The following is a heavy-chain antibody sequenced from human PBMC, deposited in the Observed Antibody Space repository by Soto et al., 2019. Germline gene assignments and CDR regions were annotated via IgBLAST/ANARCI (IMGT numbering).Heavy chain of an antibody. D-gene: IGHD4-17*01. CDR2: ISAYSGNT. J-gene: IGHJ4*01. CDR1: GYTFTYYE. Sequence: QVCLMQSGAEVKKPGASVKVSCKASGYTFTYYEITWVRQAPGQGLEWMGWISAYSGNTNYAQKLQGRLTMTTDTSTNTAYMELRSLRSDDTAVYYCARVVKAGDYGDYGRYYFDYWGHGTLVTVSS. V-gene: IGHV1-18*04. CDR3: ARVVKAGDYGDYGRYYFDY.